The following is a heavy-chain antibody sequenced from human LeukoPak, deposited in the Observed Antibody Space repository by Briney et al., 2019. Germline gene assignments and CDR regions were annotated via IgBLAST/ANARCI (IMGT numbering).Heavy chain of an antibody. V-gene: IGHV3-23*01. Sequence: GGSLRLSCAASGFSFSNSWMSWVRQAPGKGLEWVSTIGGLGESTNYGDSVKGRFTISRDNSKNTLYLQMNSLRAEDTAVYYCAKDLIITMIVVVNWYGMDVWGQGTTVTVSS. CDR3: AKDLIITMIVVVNWYGMDV. J-gene: IGHJ6*02. CDR2: IGGLGEST. D-gene: IGHD3-22*01. CDR1: GFSFSNSW.